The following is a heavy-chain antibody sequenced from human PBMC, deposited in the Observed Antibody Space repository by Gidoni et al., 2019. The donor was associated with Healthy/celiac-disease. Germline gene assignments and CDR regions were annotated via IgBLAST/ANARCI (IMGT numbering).Heavy chain of an antibody. D-gene: IGHD2-15*01. Sequence: QVQLVQSGAEVKKPGASVKVSCKASGYTITSYEINWVRQASGQGLEWMGWMNPNSGNTGYAQKFQGSVTMTRNTSISTAYMELSSLRSEDTAVYYCARVRSRSGQQRYNWFDPWGQGTLVTVSS. CDR2: MNPNSGNT. V-gene: IGHV1-8*01. CDR1: GYTITSYE. CDR3: ARVRSRSGQQRYNWFDP. J-gene: IGHJ5*02.